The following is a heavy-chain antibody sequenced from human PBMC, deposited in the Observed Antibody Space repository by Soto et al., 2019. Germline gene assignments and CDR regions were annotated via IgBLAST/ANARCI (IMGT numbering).Heavy chain of an antibody. CDR3: ARAQFYSGSGRYNNLMFDP. V-gene: IGHV4-4*02. CDR1: GGSIRTPDW. Sequence: PSETLSLTCNVSGGSIRTPDWWSWVRQTPEKGLEWIGEIYHSGTPNYNPSLKSRVSMSVDKSNNQFSLKMYSVTAADTAVYYCARAQFYSGSGRYNNLMFDPWGQGIQVTVSS. J-gene: IGHJ5*02. CDR2: IYHSGTP. D-gene: IGHD3-10*01.